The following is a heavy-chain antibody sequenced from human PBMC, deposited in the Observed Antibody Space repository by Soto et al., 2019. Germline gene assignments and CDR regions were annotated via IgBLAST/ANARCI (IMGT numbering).Heavy chain of an antibody. CDR3: ARRNYPYYFDY. D-gene: IGHD3-10*01. J-gene: IGHJ4*02. Sequence: SETLSLTCTVSGGSISSSSSYWGWIRQPPGKGLEWIGTIPYSGTTYYDPSLRSRVTISVDTSKNQVPLKLSSVTAADTAVYYCARRNYPYYFDYWGQGILVTVSS. V-gene: IGHV4-39*01. CDR1: GGSISSSSSY. CDR2: IPYSGTT.